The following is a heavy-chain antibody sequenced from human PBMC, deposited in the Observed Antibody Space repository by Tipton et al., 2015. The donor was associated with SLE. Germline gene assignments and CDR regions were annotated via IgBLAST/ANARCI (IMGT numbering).Heavy chain of an antibody. CDR3: TTDPIVGASRFDY. Sequence: SLRLSCAGSGFSFSNAWMSWVRQAPGKGLEWVGRIKRKNDGETIDYAAPVKGRFTISRDDSINTLYLHMNSLKAEDTGVYYCTTDPIVGASRFDYWGRGTRVTVSS. CDR2: IKRKNDGETI. J-gene: IGHJ4*02. CDR1: GFSFSNAW. V-gene: IGHV3-15*01. D-gene: IGHD1-26*01.